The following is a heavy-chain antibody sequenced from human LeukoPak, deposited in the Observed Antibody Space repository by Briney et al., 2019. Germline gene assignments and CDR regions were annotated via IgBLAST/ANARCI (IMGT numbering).Heavy chain of an antibody. CDR3: ARDSDGWLRAAFDI. CDR1: GDSIRSYY. D-gene: IGHD5-24*01. Sequence: SETLSLTCTVSGDSIRSYYWSWIRQPPGRGLEWIGYIYYSGSTKYNPSLKSRVTTSVETSKNQFSLKLSSVTAADTAVYYCARDSDGWLRAAFDIWGQGTMVTVSS. J-gene: IGHJ3*02. V-gene: IGHV4-59*01. CDR2: IYYSGST.